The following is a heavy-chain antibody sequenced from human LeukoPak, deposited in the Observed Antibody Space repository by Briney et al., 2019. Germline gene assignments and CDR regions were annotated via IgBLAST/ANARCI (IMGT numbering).Heavy chain of an antibody. CDR3: AKDHEYYFDY. CDR1: GGSFSGYY. CDR2: ISGSGGST. V-gene: IGHV3-23*01. J-gene: IGHJ4*02. Sequence: ETLSLTCAVYGGSFSGYYWSWVRQAPGKGLEWVSAISGSGGSTYYADSVKGRFTISRDNSKNTLYLQMNSLRAEDTAVYYCAKDHEYYFDYWGQGALVTVSS.